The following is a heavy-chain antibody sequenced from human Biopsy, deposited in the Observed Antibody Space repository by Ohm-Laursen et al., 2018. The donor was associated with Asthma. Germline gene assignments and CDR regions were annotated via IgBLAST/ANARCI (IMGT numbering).Heavy chain of an antibody. Sequence: SVKVSCKVSGYNFISFAIHWVRQAPGQRLEWMGWVNTGNGDTKYSQKFQGRVTITRDTSASTAYMELRSLRSEDTATYYCARTYYDFLTGQVRDVFGVWGQGTMVTVSS. V-gene: IGHV1-3*04. J-gene: IGHJ3*01. CDR1: GYNFISFA. CDR3: ARTYYDFLTGQVRDVFGV. D-gene: IGHD3-9*01. CDR2: VNTGNGDT.